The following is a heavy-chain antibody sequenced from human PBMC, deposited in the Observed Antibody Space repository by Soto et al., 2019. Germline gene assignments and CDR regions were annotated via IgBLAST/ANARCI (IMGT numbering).Heavy chain of an antibody. D-gene: IGHD1-26*01. V-gene: IGHV3-33*01. Sequence: QVQLVESGGGVVQPGRSLRLSCAASGFTFSSYGMHWVRQAPGKGLEWVAVIWYDGSNKYYADSVKGRFTISRDNSKNTLSLQMNSLRAEDTAVYYCARARARVVGATALGYWGQGTLVTVSS. J-gene: IGHJ4*02. CDR3: ARARARVVGATALGY. CDR2: IWYDGSNK. CDR1: GFTFSSYG.